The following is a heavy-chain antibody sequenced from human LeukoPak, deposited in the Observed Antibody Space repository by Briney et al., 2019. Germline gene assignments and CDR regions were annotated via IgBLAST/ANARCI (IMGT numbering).Heavy chain of an antibody. CDR3: ARTVAPRTKTTCYFDY. CDR1: GYFISNGYY. Sequence: SETLSLTCSVSGYFISNGYYWGWMRQPPGKGLEWIGEINHSGSTNYNPSLKSRVTISVDTSKNQFSLKLSSVTAADTAVYYCARTVAPRTKTTCYFDYWGQGTLVTVSS. D-gene: IGHD1-7*01. V-gene: IGHV4-38-2*02. CDR2: INHSGST. J-gene: IGHJ4*02.